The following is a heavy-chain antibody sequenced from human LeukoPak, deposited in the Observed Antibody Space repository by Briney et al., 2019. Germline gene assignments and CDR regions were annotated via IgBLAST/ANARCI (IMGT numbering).Heavy chain of an antibody. CDR1: GGSVSSGSYY. D-gene: IGHD6-19*01. V-gene: IGHV4-61*01. CDR3: ARDARIAVADIGDDI. J-gene: IGHJ3*02. CDR2: IYYSGST. Sequence: SETLSLTCTVSGGSVSSGSYYWSWIRQPPGKGLEWIGYIYYSGSTNYNPSLKSRVTISVDTSKNQFSLKLSSVTAADTAVYYCARDARIAVADIGDDIWGQGTMVTVSS.